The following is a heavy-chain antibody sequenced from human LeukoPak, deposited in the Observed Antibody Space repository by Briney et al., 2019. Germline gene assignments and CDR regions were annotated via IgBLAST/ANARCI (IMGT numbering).Heavy chain of an antibody. V-gene: IGHV4-59*08. D-gene: IGHD3-10*01. CDR1: GASISSYY. J-gene: IGHJ4*02. CDR2: IHYSGST. CDR3: GRHGYDSGSDHIH. Sequence: SETLSLTCTVSGASISSYYWDWIREPPGKGPEWIGYIHYSGSTSYNPSLKSRVTISLDTPKYQFSLKLSSVTAADTAVYYCGRHGYDSGSDHIHWGQGTLVTVSS.